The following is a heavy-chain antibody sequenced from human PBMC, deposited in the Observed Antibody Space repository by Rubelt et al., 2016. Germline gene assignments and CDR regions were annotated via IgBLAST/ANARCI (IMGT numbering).Heavy chain of an antibody. D-gene: IGHD5-12*01. CDR2: MNPYTGST. CDR3: ARGLGPPVAPDV. Sequence: QVQLVQSGAEVKKPGASVKVSCKASGYTFSSYDINWVRQATGQGLEWMGRMNPYTGSTAYAQKFQGRVTMTRNAAITAAYMELSSPRAEDTAVYYCARGLGPPVAPDVWGQGTLVTVSS. CDR1: GYTFSSYD. V-gene: IGHV1-8*01. J-gene: IGHJ4*02.